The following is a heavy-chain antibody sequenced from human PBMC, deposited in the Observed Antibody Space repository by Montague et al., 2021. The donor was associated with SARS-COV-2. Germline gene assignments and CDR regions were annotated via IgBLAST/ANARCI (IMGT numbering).Heavy chain of an antibody. Sequence: SLRLSCAASGFTFSDYEMNWVRQAPGKGLEWVSSIFGSAAGTYYADSVKGRFTISRDNSKNTLYLQMNSLKAEDTAKYYCAKQPGAGAVVYWYFDLWGRGTVVGVSS. D-gene: IGHD6-19*01. V-gene: IGHV3-23*01. J-gene: IGHJ2*01. CDR2: IFGSAAGT. CDR1: GFTFSDYE. CDR3: AKQPGAGAVVYWYFDL.